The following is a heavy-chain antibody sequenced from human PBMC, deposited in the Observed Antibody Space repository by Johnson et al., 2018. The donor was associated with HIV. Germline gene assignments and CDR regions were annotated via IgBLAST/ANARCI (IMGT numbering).Heavy chain of an antibody. Sequence: LVQPGRSLRLSCAASGFTFSSYDMHWVRQATGKGLEWVSAIGTAGDTYYPGSVKGRFTISRENAKNSLYLQMNSLRAEDTAMYYCARGMWIPEIDAIDIWGQGTMVTVSS. D-gene: IGHD5-18*01. J-gene: IGHJ3*02. CDR3: ARGMWIPEIDAIDI. CDR1: GFTFSSYD. CDR2: IGTAGDT. V-gene: IGHV3-13*01.